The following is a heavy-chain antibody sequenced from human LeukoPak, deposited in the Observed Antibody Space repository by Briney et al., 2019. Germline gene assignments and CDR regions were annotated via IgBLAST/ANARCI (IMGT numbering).Heavy chain of an antibody. J-gene: IGHJ3*02. CDR3: AREMSGSNDI. CDR1: GFTLSTYD. Sequence: PGGSLRLSCAAPGFTLSTYDMHWVRQPTGEGLEWVSIIYRAGDTYYPGSVKGRFTISRDNAKNSLYLQMNSLRAEDTAVYYCAREMSGSNDIWGQGTMVTVSS. V-gene: IGHV3-13*01. D-gene: IGHD3-10*01. CDR2: IYRAGDT.